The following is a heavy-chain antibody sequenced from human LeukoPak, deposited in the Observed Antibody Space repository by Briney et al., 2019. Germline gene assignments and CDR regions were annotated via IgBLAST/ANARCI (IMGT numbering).Heavy chain of an antibody. CDR3: ARLRVGAIDN. CDR2: INHSGSA. D-gene: IGHD1-26*01. Sequence: NPSETLSLTCTVYGGSFSGYYWSWIRQPPGKGLEWIGEINHSGSANYNPSLKSRVTISVDTSKNLFSLRLSSLTAADTAIYYCARLRVGAIDNWGQGALVTVSS. V-gene: IGHV4-34*01. CDR1: GGSFSGYY. J-gene: IGHJ4*02.